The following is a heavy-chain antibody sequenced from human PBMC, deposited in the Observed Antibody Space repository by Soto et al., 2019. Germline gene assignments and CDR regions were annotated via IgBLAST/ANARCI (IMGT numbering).Heavy chain of an antibody. CDR2: IYYNVNT. Sequence: SETLSLTCTVSGGSISSYYWSWIRQPPGKGLEWIGYIYYNVNTNYNPSLKSRVTISVDTSKNQFSLKLSSVTAADTAVYYCARDLWGYCGADCYPLDVWGQGTTVTVSS. CDR1: GGSISSYY. CDR3: ARDLWGYCGADCYPLDV. J-gene: IGHJ6*02. V-gene: IGHV4-59*12. D-gene: IGHD2-21*02.